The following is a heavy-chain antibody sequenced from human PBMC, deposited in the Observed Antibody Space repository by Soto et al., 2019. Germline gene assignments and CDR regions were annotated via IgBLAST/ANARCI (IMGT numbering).Heavy chain of an antibody. CDR2: ISGSGATT. J-gene: IGHJ5*01. CDR1: GFTFSTYA. CDR3: ASGSSGWQTRWGVDS. Sequence: EVQLLESGGGLVQPGGSLRLSCAASGFTFSTYAMSWVRQAPGKGLEWVSAISGSGATTYYADSVKGRFTISRDNSKNTLYLQMNSLRAEDTAEYYCASGSSGWQTRWGVDSWGQGTLVTVSS. D-gene: IGHD6-19*01. V-gene: IGHV3-23*01.